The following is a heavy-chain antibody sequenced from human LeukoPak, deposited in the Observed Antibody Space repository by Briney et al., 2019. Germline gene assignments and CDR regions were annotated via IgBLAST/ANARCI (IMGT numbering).Heavy chain of an antibody. CDR3: ARDQGRMIIVRTMIWYFYL. CDR1: GFTFINYW. J-gene: IGHJ2*01. Sequence: GGSLRLSCAAFGFTFINYWMSWVRQAPGKGLEWLANINQDGSEIYYVDSVKGRFTISIDNGKNSLYLQINSLRADDTAVYYCARDQGRMIIVRTMIWYFYLSGRGTLVTVSS. D-gene: IGHD2/OR15-2a*01. V-gene: IGHV3-7*01. CDR2: INQDGSEI.